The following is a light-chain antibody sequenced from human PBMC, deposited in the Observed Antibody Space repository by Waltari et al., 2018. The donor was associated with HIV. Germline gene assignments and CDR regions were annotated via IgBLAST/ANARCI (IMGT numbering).Light chain of an antibody. V-gene: IGLV6-57*02. Sequence: NFILTQPHSVSESPGKPLTISCTGGSGDIAPNFVQWFQLRPGSAPITIIYENNQRPSGVPDRFSGSIDSSSNSASLTISGLRSEDEADYYCQTYGDSGVVFGGGTKLTVL. CDR1: SGDIAPNF. CDR2: ENN. CDR3: QTYGDSGVV. J-gene: IGLJ2*01.